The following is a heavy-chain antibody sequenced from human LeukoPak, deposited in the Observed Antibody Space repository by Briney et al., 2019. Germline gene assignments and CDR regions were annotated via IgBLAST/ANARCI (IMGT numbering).Heavy chain of an antibody. D-gene: IGHD1-1*01. Sequence: SQTLCLTCTVSGGSISSGDYYWSWIRQPPGKGLEWIGYIYYSGSTYYNPSPKSRVTISVDTSKNQFSLKLSSVTAADTAVYYCARYKGSNWFDPWGQGTLVTVSS. CDR3: ARYKGSNWFDP. V-gene: IGHV4-30-4*08. J-gene: IGHJ5*02. CDR2: IYYSGST. CDR1: GGSISSGDYY.